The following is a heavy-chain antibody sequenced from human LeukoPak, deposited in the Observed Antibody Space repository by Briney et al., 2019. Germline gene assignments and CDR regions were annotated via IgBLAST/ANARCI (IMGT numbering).Heavy chain of an antibody. CDR2: IYYSGST. D-gene: IGHD3-16*01. V-gene: IGHV4-59*08. Sequence: SQTLSLTCTVSGGSISSYYWSWIRQPPGKGLEWIGYIYYSGSTNYNPSLKSRVTISLDTSKNQFSLKLNSVTAADTAVYYCARRVTGRGTYYFDYWGQGTLVTVSS. CDR1: GGSISSYY. CDR3: ARRVTGRGTYYFDY. J-gene: IGHJ4*02.